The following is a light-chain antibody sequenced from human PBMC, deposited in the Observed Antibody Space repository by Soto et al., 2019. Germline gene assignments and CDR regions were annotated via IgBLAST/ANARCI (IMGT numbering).Light chain of an antibody. V-gene: IGKV3-11*01. Sequence: EIVLTQSPDTLSLSPGERATLSCRASLSVSTYLAWYQQKPGQAPRLLIYDASNRATGIPARFSGSGSGTGFTLTISSLEPDDFAVYYCQQRSSWPPRFTFGQGTKLEIK. CDR1: LSVSTY. CDR2: DAS. CDR3: QQRSSWPPRFT. J-gene: IGKJ2*01.